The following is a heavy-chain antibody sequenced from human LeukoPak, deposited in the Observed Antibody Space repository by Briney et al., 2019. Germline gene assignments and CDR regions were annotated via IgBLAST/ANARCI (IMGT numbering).Heavy chain of an antibody. V-gene: IGHV3-7*01. CDR2: IKQDGSEK. Sequence: GGSLRLSCAACGFTFSSYWMSWVRQAPGKGLEWVANIKQDGSEKYYVDSVKGRFTISRDNAKNSLYLQMNSLRAEDTAVYYCARDQGGNSRHWGQGTLVTVSS. J-gene: IGHJ4*02. CDR1: GFTFSSYW. CDR3: ARDQGGNSRH. D-gene: IGHD4-23*01.